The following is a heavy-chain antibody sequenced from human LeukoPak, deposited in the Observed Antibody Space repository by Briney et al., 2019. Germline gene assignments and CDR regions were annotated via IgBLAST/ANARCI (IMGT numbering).Heavy chain of an antibody. CDR3: AKVTAPDYYGSGSYGPLGY. J-gene: IGHJ4*02. CDR2: ISYDGSNK. CDR1: GFTFSSYG. V-gene: IGHV3-30*18. D-gene: IGHD3-10*01. Sequence: GGSLRLSCAASGFTFSSYGMHWVRQAPGKGLEWVAVISYDGSNKYYADSVKGRFTISRDNSKNTLYLQMNSLRAEDTAVYYCAKVTAPDYYGSGSYGPLGYWGQGTLVTVSS.